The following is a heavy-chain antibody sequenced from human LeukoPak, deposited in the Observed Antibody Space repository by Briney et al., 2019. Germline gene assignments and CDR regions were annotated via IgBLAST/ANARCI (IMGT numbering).Heavy chain of an antibody. CDR1: SYSINSNYY. D-gene: IGHD3-10*01. V-gene: IGHV4-38-2*02. CDR3: AREARRVYYYGSGSGYFDY. CDR2: INHSGST. J-gene: IGHJ4*02. Sequence: PSETLSLICSVSSYSINSNYYWGWIRQSPGKGLEWIGEINHSGSTNYNPSLKSRVTISVDTSKNQFSLKLSSVTAADTAVYYCAREARRVYYYGSGSGYFDYWGQGTLVTVSS.